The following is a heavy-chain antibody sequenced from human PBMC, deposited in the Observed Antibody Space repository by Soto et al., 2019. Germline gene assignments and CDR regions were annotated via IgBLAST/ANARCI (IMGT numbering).Heavy chain of an antibody. V-gene: IGHV3-11*01. D-gene: IGHD2-2*01. CDR3: ARDYCSSTSCYRGYYYMDV. CDR1: GFTFSDYY. J-gene: IGHJ6*03. CDR2: ISSSGSTI. Sequence: GGSLRLSCAASGFTFSDYYMSWIRQAPGKGLEWVSYISSSGSTIYYADSVKGRFTISRDNAKNSLYLQMNSLRAEDTAVYYCARDYCSSTSCYRGYYYMDVWGKGTTVTVSS.